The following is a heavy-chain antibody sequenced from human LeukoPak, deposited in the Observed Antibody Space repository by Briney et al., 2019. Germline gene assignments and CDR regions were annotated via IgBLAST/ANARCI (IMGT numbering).Heavy chain of an antibody. CDR2: INPNIGGT. V-gene: IGHV1-2*02. J-gene: IGHJ4*02. CDR3: ARLADCSSSSCRSFDY. Sequence: GASVNVSCKASGYTFTDHYMHWVRQATGQGLEWMGWINPNIGGTIYAQKFQGRVTMTRDTSISTAFMELSRLRSDDTAVYYCARLADCSSSSCRSFDYWGQGTLVTVSS. CDR1: GYTFTDHY. D-gene: IGHD2-2*01.